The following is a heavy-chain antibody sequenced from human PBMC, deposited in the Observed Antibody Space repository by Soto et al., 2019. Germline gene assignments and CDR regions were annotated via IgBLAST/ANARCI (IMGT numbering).Heavy chain of an antibody. Sequence: EMQLLESGGGLVQPGGSLRLSCAASGFTFSSYAMSWVRQAPGKGLEWVSAISGSGGSTYYADSVKGRFTISRDNSKNTLYLQMNSLRAEDTAVYYCAKTHYYDSSGYYLLDAFDIWGQGTMVTVSS. CDR1: GFTFSSYA. V-gene: IGHV3-23*01. D-gene: IGHD3-22*01. CDR2: ISGSGGST. CDR3: AKTHYYDSSGYYLLDAFDI. J-gene: IGHJ3*02.